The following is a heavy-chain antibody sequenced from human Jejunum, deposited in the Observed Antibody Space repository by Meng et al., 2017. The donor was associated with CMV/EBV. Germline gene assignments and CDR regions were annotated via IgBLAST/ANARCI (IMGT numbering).Heavy chain of an antibody. CDR2: SHNTGAT. J-gene: IGHJ5*02. CDR1: GGSISSSY. D-gene: IGHD1-14*01. CDR3: ARGSTGAFDA. Sequence: QVQLQESGPGLVTPSETLSLTCTVSGGSISSSYWSWIRQRPGKGLEWIGYSHNTGATDYNPSLKSRVTMSLDTSKYQFFLKVTFVTTADTAIYHCARGSTGAFDAWGQGTLVTVSS. V-gene: IGHV4-59*01.